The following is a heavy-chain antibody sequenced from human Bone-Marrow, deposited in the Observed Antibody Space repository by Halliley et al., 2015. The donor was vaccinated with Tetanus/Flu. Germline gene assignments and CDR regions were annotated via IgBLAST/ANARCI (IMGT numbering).Heavy chain of an antibody. V-gene: IGHV4-59*01. J-gene: IGHJ4*02. CDR1: GGSLSGYY. Sequence: TLSLTCTVSGGSLSGYYLNWIRQPPGNGLEWLGLISYTGSTNYNPSLQSRVTISVDTSKNQFSLRLSSVTAADTALYYCVIGAGWQPDYWGPGTLVTVSS. CDR2: ISYTGST. CDR3: VIGAGWQPDY.